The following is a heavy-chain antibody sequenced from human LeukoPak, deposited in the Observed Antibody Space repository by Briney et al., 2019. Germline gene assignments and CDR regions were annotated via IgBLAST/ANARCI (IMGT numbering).Heavy chain of an antibody. CDR1: HFTLPAYA. V-gene: IGHV3-43*02. CDR2: LTGDGGST. D-gene: IGHD1-26*01. CDR3: AKDGVGRHSLVYYYYGMDV. Sequence: PSETLTLYLASCHFTLPAYATHCVLQAPGNRLDGFSCLTGDGGSTYYADSVKGRFTISRDNSNNSLYLHMNRLRTEDTALYYCAKDGVGRHSLVYYYYGMDVWGQGTTVTVSS. J-gene: IGHJ6*02.